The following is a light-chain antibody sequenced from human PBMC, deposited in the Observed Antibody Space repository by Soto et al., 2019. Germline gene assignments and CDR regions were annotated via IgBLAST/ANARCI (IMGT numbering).Light chain of an antibody. V-gene: IGKV3-11*01. Sequence: EVVLTQSPASLSLPPGERATLSCRASQSVSAYLAWYQQKAGQAPRLLIYDVSNRAPGIPARFTGSGSGTDFALTISSLEPEDSAVYYCQQRLHWLTVGGGTKVEIK. CDR3: QQRLHWLT. CDR2: DVS. CDR1: QSVSAY. J-gene: IGKJ4*01.